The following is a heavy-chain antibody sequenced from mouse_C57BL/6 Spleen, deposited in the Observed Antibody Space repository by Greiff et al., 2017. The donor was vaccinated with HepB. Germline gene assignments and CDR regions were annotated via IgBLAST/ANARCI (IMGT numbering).Heavy chain of an antibody. CDR3: TRPDYGSAHWYFDV. V-gene: IGHV6-6*01. J-gene: IGHJ1*03. CDR1: GFTFSDAW. CDR2: IRNKANNHAT. D-gene: IGHD1-1*01. Sequence: EVKLQESGGGLVQPGGSMKLSCAASGFTFSDAWMDWVRQSPEKGLEWVAEIRNKANNHATYYAESVKGRFTISRDDSKSSVYLQMNSLRAEDTGIYYCTRPDYGSAHWYFDVWGTGTTVTVSS.